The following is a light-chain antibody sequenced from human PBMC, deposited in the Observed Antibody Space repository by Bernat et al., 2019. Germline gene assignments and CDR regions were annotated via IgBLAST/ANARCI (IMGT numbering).Light chain of an antibody. Sequence: QSVLTQPPSVSGAPGQRVTISCTGSSSNFGAGYAVHWYQRLPGTAPKLLIYGNNNRPSGVPDRFSGSKSGTSASPSVTGLQAEDEADYHCQSYDSSLSGVVFGGGTKLTVL. CDR1: SSNFGAGYA. J-gene: IGLJ2*01. CDR2: GNN. CDR3: QSYDSSLSGVV. V-gene: IGLV1-40*01.